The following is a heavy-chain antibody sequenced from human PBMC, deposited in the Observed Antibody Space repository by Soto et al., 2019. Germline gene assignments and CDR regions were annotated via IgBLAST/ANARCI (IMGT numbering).Heavy chain of an antibody. J-gene: IGHJ6*02. CDR1: GFSFSSYA. D-gene: IGHD2-15*01. CDR3: VKDLTPIWNYPGMDV. CDR2: IASHGGST. V-gene: IGHV3-64D*08. Sequence: VQLVESGGGLVQPGGSLTLSCSASGFSFSSYAIHWVRQAPGKGLEYVAVIASHGGSTYYSDSVKGRFTTSRDNSKNTLYLQMSSLRAEDSAVYYCVKDLTPIWNYPGMDVWGQGTTVTVSS.